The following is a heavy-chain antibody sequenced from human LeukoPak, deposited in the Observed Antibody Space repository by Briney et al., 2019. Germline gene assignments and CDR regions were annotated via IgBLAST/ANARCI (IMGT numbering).Heavy chain of an antibody. CDR3: AKDLGSSGWTTPFDY. CDR1: GFTFSSYS. CDR2: ISWNSGSI. D-gene: IGHD6-19*01. V-gene: IGHV3-9*03. J-gene: IGHJ4*02. Sequence: GGSLRLFCAASGFTFSSYSMNWVRQAPGKGLEWVSGISWNSGSIGYADSVKGRFTISRDNAKNSLYLQMNSLRAEDMALYYCAKDLGSSGWTTPFDYWGQGTLVTVSS.